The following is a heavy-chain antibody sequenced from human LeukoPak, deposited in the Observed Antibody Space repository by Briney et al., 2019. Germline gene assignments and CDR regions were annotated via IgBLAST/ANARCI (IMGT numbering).Heavy chain of an antibody. CDR1: GYTFTGYY. CDR3: ATHCSGGSCSLFSFDY. V-gene: IGHV1-2*02. J-gene: IGHJ4*02. CDR2: INPNSGGT. D-gene: IGHD2-15*01. Sequence: ASVKVSCKASGYTFTGYYMHWVRQAPGQGLEWMGWINPNSGGTNYAQKFQGRVTMTRDTSISTAYMELSGLRSDDTAVYYCATHCSGGSCSLFSFDYWGQGTLVTVSS.